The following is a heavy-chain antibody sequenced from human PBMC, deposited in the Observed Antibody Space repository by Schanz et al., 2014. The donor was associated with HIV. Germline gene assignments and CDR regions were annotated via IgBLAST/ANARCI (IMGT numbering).Heavy chain of an antibody. CDR2: ISGSGDNT. J-gene: IGHJ4*02. D-gene: IGHD6-19*01. V-gene: IGHV3-23*01. Sequence: EVQLLDSGGGLVQPGGSLRLSCAASGFIFNSYAMSWVRQAPGKGLDRVSTISGSGDNTFYADSVKGRFTISRDSSKNTLYLQMNGLRAEDTAVYYCARGVPAHSSGWYNVDYWGQGTLVTVSS. CDR3: ARGVPAHSSGWYNVDY. CDR1: GFIFNSYA.